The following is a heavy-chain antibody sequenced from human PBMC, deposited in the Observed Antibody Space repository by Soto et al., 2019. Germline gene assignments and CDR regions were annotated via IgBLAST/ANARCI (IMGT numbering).Heavy chain of an antibody. J-gene: IGHJ4*02. CDR1: GFAVSSKY. CDR2: IYGGGTT. CDR3: VQTTGWPGFDF. V-gene: IGHV3-53*01. D-gene: IGHD6-19*01. Sequence: EVQLVESGGGLIQPGGSLRLSCAASGFAVSSKYMTWVRQAPGKGLELVSVIYGGGTTYYADSVKGRFTISRDTSKNTLYLQMNSLRAEDTAVYYCVQTTGWPGFDFWGKGTLVTVSS.